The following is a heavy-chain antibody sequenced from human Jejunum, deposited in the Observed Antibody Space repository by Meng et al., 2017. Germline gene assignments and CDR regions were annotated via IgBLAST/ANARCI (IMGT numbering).Heavy chain of an antibody. CDR2: IRQDGTAK. CDR1: GFTFTNYW. V-gene: IGHV3-7*01. CDR3: ARAVETVPGGDF. D-gene: IGHD3-10*01. Sequence: VLRGGPGGGLVQPGGSLRLSCAALGFTFTNYWISWVRQAPGKGLEGVANIRQDGTAKHYVGSLKGRFTISRDNAKNSVYLQMDSLRAEDTAVYYCARAVETVPGGDFWGQGTLVTVSS. J-gene: IGHJ4*02.